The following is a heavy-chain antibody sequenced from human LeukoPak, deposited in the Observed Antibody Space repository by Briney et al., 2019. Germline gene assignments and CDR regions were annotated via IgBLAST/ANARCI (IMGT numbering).Heavy chain of an antibody. D-gene: IGHD4-17*01. Sequence: GGSLRLSCAASGFTFSSYGMHWVRQAPGKGLEWVAVISYDGSNKYYADSVKGRFTISRDNSKNTLYLQMNSLRAEDTAVYYCAKDFSTTVTTGGFDYWGQGTLVTVSS. J-gene: IGHJ4*02. CDR3: AKDFSTTVTTGGFDY. CDR2: ISYDGSNK. CDR1: GFTFSSYG. V-gene: IGHV3-30*18.